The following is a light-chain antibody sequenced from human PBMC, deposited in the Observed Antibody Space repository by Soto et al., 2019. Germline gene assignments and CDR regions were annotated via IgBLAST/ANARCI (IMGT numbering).Light chain of an antibody. Sequence: DIQMTQSPSTLSASVGDRVTITCRASQSISSWLAWYQQKPGKAPKLLIYKASSLESGVPSRFSGSGSGTEFILTISSLQPDDFATYYCQQYNSYWTFGQGTKLEIK. CDR1: QSISSW. CDR2: KAS. V-gene: IGKV1-5*03. CDR3: QQYNSYWT. J-gene: IGKJ2*01.